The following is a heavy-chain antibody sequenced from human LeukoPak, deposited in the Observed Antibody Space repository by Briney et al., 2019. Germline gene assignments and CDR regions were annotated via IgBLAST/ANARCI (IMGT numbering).Heavy chain of an antibody. CDR3: AKDEYQLLRLRPRVASGLFDY. V-gene: IGHV3-23*01. J-gene: IGHJ4*02. CDR2: ISGSGGST. CDR1: GFTFSSYW. Sequence: PGGSLRLSCAASGFTFSSYWMSWVRQAPGKGLEWVSAISGSGGSTYYADSVKGRFTISRDNSKNTLYLQMDSLRAEDTAVYYCAKDEYQLLRLRPRVASGLFDYWGQGTLVTVSS. D-gene: IGHD2-2*01.